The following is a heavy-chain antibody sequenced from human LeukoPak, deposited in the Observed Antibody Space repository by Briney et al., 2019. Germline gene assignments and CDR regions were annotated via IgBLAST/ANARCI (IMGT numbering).Heavy chain of an antibody. CDR3: ARGLQYYYGSGSYPYYFDY. V-gene: IGHV3-30*04. CDR1: GFTFSSYA. D-gene: IGHD3-10*01. CDR2: ISYDGSNK. Sequence: PGRSLRLSCAASGFTFSSYAMHWVRQAPGKGLEWVAVISYDGSNKYYADSVKGRLTISRDNSKNTLYLQMNSLRAEDTAVYYCARGLQYYYGSGSYPYYFDYWGQGTLVTVSS. J-gene: IGHJ4*02.